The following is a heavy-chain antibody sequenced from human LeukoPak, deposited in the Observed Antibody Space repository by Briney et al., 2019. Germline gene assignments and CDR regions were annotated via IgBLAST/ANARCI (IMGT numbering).Heavy chain of an antibody. J-gene: IGHJ4*02. Sequence: GGSLRLSCAASGFTFSSYSMNWVRQAPGKGLEWVSSISSSSYIYYADSVKGRFTISRDNAKNSLYLQMNSLRAEDTAVYYCAREVIAAAATFDYWGQGTLVTVSS. CDR3: AREVIAAAATFDY. D-gene: IGHD6-13*01. V-gene: IGHV3-21*01. CDR1: GFTFSSYS. CDR2: ISSSSYI.